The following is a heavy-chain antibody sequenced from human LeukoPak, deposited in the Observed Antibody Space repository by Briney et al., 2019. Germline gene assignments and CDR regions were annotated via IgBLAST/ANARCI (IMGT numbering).Heavy chain of an antibody. CDR1: GFTFSNYE. J-gene: IGHJ6*03. Sequence: GGSLRLSCAASGFTFSNYEMNWVRQAPGKGLEWVSYISSSGSTIYYADSVKGRFTISRDNAKNSLYLQMNSLRAEDTAVYYCARESGSGFYMDVWGKGTTVTVSS. D-gene: IGHD5-12*01. CDR3: ARESGSGFYMDV. V-gene: IGHV3-48*03. CDR2: ISSSGSTI.